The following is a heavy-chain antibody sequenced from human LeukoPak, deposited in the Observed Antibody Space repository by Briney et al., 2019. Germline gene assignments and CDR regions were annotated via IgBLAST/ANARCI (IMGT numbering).Heavy chain of an antibody. CDR2: IADRSGTI. V-gene: IGHV3-23*01. J-gene: IGHJ5*02. D-gene: IGHD2-21*01. CDR1: GFTFSIAT. Sequence: GGSLRLSCAASGFTFSIATMTWVRQAPGKGLEWVSAIADRSGTIYYVDSVRGRFTISRDIAQSTLYLQMNSLRAEDTAVYYRTNHITSVVGSWGQGTLVTVSS. CDR3: TNHITSVVGS.